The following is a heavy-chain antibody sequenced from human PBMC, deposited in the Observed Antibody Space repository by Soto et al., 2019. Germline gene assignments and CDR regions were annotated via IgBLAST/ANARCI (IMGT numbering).Heavy chain of an antibody. CDR2: ILPMFGAV. V-gene: IGHV1-69*06. J-gene: IGHJ6*02. CDR1: GGTSSNFV. D-gene: IGHD2-21*02. CDR3: ARPKRSGYDRGDSYYHTMDV. Sequence: QMQLVQSGAEVKKSGSSVKVSCKASGGTSSNFVITWVRQVPGQGLEWLGGILPMFGAVKYAQKFQDRLTITADRSTNTAAMELGSLRPDDTAVYYCARPKRSGYDRGDSYYHTMDVWGRGTTVTVS.